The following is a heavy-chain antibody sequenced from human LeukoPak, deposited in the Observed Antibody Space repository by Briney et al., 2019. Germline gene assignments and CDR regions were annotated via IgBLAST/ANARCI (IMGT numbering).Heavy chain of an antibody. J-gene: IGHJ6*03. CDR1: GFTFSSYG. CDR3: AKSRSSGWYVDYYYMDV. Sequence: PGGSLRLSCAASGFTFSSYGMHWVRQAPGKGLEWVAVIWYDGSNKYYAGSVKGRFTISRDNSKNTLYLQMNSLRAEDTAVYYCAKSRSSGWYVDYYYMDVWGKGTTVTVSS. CDR2: IWYDGSNK. V-gene: IGHV3-33*06. D-gene: IGHD6-19*01.